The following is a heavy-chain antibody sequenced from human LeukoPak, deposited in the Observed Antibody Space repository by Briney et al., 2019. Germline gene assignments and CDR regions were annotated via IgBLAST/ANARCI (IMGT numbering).Heavy chain of an antibody. Sequence: GGSLRLSCAASGFTFGAFAMAWVRQAPGKGLEWVSGILASGRTTYYADSVKGRFTISRDNSKNTVYLKMNSLGADDTAIYFCAKDLNSGDGKWEFDPWGQGTLVTVP. CDR2: ILASGRTT. CDR3: AKDLNSGDGKWEFDP. CDR1: GFTFGAFA. D-gene: IGHD4-17*01. J-gene: IGHJ5*02. V-gene: IGHV3-23*01.